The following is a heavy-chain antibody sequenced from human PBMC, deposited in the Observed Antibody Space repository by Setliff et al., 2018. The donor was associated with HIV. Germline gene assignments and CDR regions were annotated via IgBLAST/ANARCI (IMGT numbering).Heavy chain of an antibody. CDR1: GFNIEEYA. V-gene: IGHV3-9*01. CDR3: TKDHLSGWASDC. J-gene: IGHJ4*02. Sequence: PGGSLRLSCVGSGFNIEEYAMAWVRQVPGKGLEWVSSISWNSVKIDYADFVKGRFTISRDNAKNSVYLQMNSLRVEDTAMYYCTKDHLSGWASDCWGQGTLVTVSS. CDR2: ISWNSVKI. D-gene: IGHD6-19*01.